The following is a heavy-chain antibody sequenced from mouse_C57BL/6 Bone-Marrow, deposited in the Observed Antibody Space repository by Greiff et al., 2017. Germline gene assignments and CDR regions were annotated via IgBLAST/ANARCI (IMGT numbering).Heavy chain of an antibody. CDR1: GYSFTDYY. J-gene: IGHJ1*03. D-gene: IGHD2-5*01. V-gene: IGHV1-39*01. Sequence: QLQQSGPELVKPGASVKISCKASGYSFTDYYMNWVKQSTGKGLEWIGVINPKYGTTSYNQKFKGKATLTVDQSSSTAYMQLSSLTSEDSAVYYCARNYYSSYWSLDVWGTGTAVTVSS. CDR2: INPKYGTT. CDR3: ARNYYSSYWSLDV.